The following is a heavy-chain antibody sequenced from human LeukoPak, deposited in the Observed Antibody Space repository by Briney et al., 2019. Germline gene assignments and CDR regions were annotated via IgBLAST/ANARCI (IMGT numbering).Heavy chain of an antibody. CDR3: AKDSEYSGYDYFDY. CDR2: ISGSGGST. CDR1: GFTLSSYA. J-gene: IGHJ4*02. D-gene: IGHD5-12*01. V-gene: IGHV3-23*01. Sequence: AGGSLRLSCAASGFTLSSYAMSWVRQAPGKGLEWVSAISGSGGSTYYADSVKGRFTISRDNSKNTLYLQMNSLRAEDTAVYYCAKDSEYSGYDYFDYWGQGTLVTVSS.